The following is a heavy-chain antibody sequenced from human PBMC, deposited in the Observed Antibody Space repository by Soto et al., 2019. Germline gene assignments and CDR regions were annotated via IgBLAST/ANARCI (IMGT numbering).Heavy chain of an antibody. Sequence: GGSLRLSCAASGFTFSSYSMNWVRQAPGKGLEWVSSISSSSSYIYYADSVKGRFTISRDNAKNSLYLQMNSLRAEDTAVYYCARDRVATTGSSWSPHKPYYYYYGMDVWGQGTTVTVSS. V-gene: IGHV3-21*01. J-gene: IGHJ6*02. CDR1: GFTFSSYS. CDR2: ISSSSSYI. CDR3: ARDRVATTGSSWSPHKPYYYYYGMDV. D-gene: IGHD6-13*01.